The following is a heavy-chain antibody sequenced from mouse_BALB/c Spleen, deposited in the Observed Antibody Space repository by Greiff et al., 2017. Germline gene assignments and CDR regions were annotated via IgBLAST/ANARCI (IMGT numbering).Heavy chain of an antibody. V-gene: IGHV3-6*02. Sequence: EVQLQQSGPGLVKPSQSLSLTCSVTGYSITSGYYWNWIRQFPGNKLEWMGYISYDGSNNYNPSLKNRISITRDTSKNQFFLKLNSVTTEDTATYYCARGKTGKNYYAMDYWGQGTSVTVSS. CDR2: ISYDGSN. CDR3: ARGKTGKNYYAMDY. J-gene: IGHJ4*01. D-gene: IGHD4-1*01. CDR1: GYSITSGYY.